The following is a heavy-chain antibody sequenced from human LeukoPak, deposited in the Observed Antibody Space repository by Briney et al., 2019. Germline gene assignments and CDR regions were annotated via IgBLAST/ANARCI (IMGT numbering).Heavy chain of an antibody. CDR1: GFTFSSYG. CDR2: ISYDGSNK. D-gene: IGHD3-10*01. V-gene: IGHV3-30*18. J-gene: IGHJ4*02. CDR3: AKDAALKYYYGSGKSYFDN. Sequence: GGSLRLSCAASGFTFSSYGMHWVRQAPGKGLEWVAVISYDGSNKYYADSVKGRFTISRDNSKNTLYLQMNSLRAEDTAVYYCAKDAALKYYYGSGKSYFDNWGQGTLVTVSS.